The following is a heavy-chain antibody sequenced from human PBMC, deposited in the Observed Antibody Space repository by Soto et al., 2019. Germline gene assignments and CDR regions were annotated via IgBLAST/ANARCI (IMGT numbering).Heavy chain of an antibody. V-gene: IGHV1-3*01. CDR1: GYTFTSYT. CDR2: INAGNGRE. J-gene: IGHJ4*02. D-gene: IGHD3-10*01. Sequence: QVQLQQSGAEVKKPGASVTISCKTSGYTFTSYTLHWVRQAPGQGLEWMGWINAGNGREKYSQRFQDRVSLSTDKSATIAYMELRSLRSQDTVIYFCARGGGWVGEASFDSWGQGTLVTVSS. CDR3: ARGGGWVGEASFDS.